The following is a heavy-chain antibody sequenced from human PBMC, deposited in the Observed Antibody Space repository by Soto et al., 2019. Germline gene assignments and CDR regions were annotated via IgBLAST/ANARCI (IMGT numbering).Heavy chain of an antibody. CDR3: ARDPKTSGGQHWAFNYFDS. Sequence: GGSLRLSCAASGFSFSISPMHWVRQAPGKGPEWVALISYDGTNKFYADSVKGRFTISRDNSKSTLYLQVDSLRPEDAAVYYCARDPKTSGGQHWAFNYFDSWGQGTLVTVYS. D-gene: IGHD7-27*01. J-gene: IGHJ4*02. CDR2: ISYDGTNK. CDR1: GFSFSISP. V-gene: IGHV3-30-3*01.